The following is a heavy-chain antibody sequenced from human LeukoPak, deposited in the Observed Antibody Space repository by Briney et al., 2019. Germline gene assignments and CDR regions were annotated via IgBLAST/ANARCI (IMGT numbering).Heavy chain of an antibody. V-gene: IGHV3-66*01. CDR3: TRDNRGTYPIDY. CDR2: IYSGGST. J-gene: IGHJ4*02. CDR1: GFTFSSYA. D-gene: IGHD1-26*01. Sequence: GGSLRLSCAASGFTFSSYAMSWVRQAPGKGLEWVSVIYSGGSTYYADSVKGRFSISRDNAKNTVYLQMLSLRAEDTALYFCTRDNRGTYPIDYWGQGTQVTVSS.